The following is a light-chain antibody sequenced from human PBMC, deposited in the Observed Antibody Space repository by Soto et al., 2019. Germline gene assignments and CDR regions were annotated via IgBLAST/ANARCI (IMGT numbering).Light chain of an antibody. CDR3: SSYTKSDSWV. CDR1: NSDVGGYDY. Sequence: QSALTQPASVSGSPGQSITISCTGTNSDVGGYDYVSWYQQHPGKAPKLMIYDVTNRPSGVSNRFSGSKSGNTASLTISGLQAEDEAHYYCSSYTKSDSWVFGGGTKLTVL. CDR2: DVT. J-gene: IGLJ3*02. V-gene: IGLV2-14*01.